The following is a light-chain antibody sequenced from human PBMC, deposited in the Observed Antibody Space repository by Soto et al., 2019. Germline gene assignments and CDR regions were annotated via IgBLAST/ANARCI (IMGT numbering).Light chain of an antibody. CDR1: SSDVGGYNY. J-gene: IGLJ1*01. V-gene: IGLV2-14*01. CDR3: SSYTSSSTLDYV. Sequence: QSALNHPASVSGSPGHAITISCTRNSSDVGGYNYVSWYQQHPGKAPKLMIYDVSNRPSGVSNRFSGSKSGNTASLTISGLQAEDEADYYCSSYTSSSTLDYVFGTGTKVTVL. CDR2: DVS.